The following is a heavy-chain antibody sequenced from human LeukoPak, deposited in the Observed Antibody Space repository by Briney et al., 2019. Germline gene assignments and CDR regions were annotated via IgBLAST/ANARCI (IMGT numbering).Heavy chain of an antibody. CDR3: ARLSSDGYFEY. Sequence: PSETLSLTCTVSGGSISSSSWSWIRQPPGKGLEWIGHIHYSGITNYNPSLKSRVTISVDTSKNQFSLMLSSVTAADTAVYYCARLSSDGYFEYWGQGTPVTVSS. CDR1: GGSISSSS. J-gene: IGHJ4*02. V-gene: IGHV4-59*08. D-gene: IGHD6-19*01. CDR2: IHYSGIT.